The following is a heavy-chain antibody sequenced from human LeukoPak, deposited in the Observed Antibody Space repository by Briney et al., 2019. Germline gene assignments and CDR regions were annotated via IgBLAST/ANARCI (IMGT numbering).Heavy chain of an antibody. D-gene: IGHD3-22*01. CDR2: ISWNSGSI. Sequence: PGRSLRLSCAASGFTFDDYAMHWVRQAPGKGLEWVSGISWNSGSIGYADSVKGRFTISRDNAKNSLYLQMNSLRAEDTAVYYCARDGSYYYDSSGYRLDYWGQGTLVTVSS. CDR3: ARDGSYYYDSSGYRLDY. J-gene: IGHJ4*02. V-gene: IGHV3-9*01. CDR1: GFTFDDYA.